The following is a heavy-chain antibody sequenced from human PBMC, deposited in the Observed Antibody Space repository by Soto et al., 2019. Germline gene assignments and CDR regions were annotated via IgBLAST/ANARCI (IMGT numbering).Heavy chain of an antibody. V-gene: IGHV3-30*18. Sequence: QVQLLESGGGVVQPGGSLRLSCTASGFTFSNYGFHWVRQAPGKGLEWVAETSHDGSRKYYADSLKGRFTISRDNSKDTLYLQINSLRAEDTAMYYCAKDVGRDGYNFVDSWGQGTLVTVSS. J-gene: IGHJ4*02. CDR3: AKDVGRDGYNFVDS. D-gene: IGHD5-12*01. CDR1: GFTFSNYG. CDR2: TSHDGSRK.